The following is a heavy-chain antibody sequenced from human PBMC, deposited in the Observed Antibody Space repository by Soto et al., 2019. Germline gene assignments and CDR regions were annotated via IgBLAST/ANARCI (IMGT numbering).Heavy chain of an antibody. CDR3: AKDQSMVGFRAFGY. CDR1: RFTCSSYA. CDR2: ISGSGGST. Sequence: GGSLRLSCAASRFTCSSYAMSWVRQAPGKGLEWVSAISGSGGSTYYADSVKGRFTISRDNSKNTLYLQMNSLRAEDTAVYYCAKDQSMVGFRAFGYWGQGSLVTVSS. V-gene: IGHV3-23*01. D-gene: IGHD3-10*01. J-gene: IGHJ4*02.